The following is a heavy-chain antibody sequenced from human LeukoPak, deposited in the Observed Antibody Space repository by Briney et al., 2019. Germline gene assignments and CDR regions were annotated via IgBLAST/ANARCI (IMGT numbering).Heavy chain of an antibody. V-gene: IGHV3-33*01. Sequence: GRSLRLSCAASGFTFSSYGMHWVRQAPGKGLEWVAVIWYDGSNKYYADSAKGRFTISRDNSKNTLYLQMNSLRAEDTAVYYCARAVGGGEYYFDYWGQGTLVTVSS. CDR1: GFTFSSYG. CDR3: ARAVGGGEYYFDY. D-gene: IGHD3-10*01. J-gene: IGHJ4*02. CDR2: IWYDGSNK.